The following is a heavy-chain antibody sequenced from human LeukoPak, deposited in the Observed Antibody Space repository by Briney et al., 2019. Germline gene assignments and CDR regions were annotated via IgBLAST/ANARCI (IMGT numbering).Heavy chain of an antibody. J-gene: IGHJ4*02. V-gene: IGHV1-2*02. CDR2: INPNSGDT. Sequence: ASVKVSCKASGYTFTGHYLNWLRQAPGQGLEWMGGINPNSGDTKYADKFQGRVIMTRDTSTSTAYMELNGLRSDDTASYYCARDMWELPSDYYYHYWGQGTLVTVSS. CDR3: ARDMWELPSDYYYHY. D-gene: IGHD1-26*01. CDR1: GYTFTGHY.